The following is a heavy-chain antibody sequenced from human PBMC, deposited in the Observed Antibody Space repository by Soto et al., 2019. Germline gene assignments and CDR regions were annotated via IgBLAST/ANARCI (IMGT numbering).Heavy chain of an antibody. D-gene: IGHD3-3*01. CDR3: AKDGRVTIFGVVLYYYYYYMDV. J-gene: IGHJ6*03. CDR1: GFTFSSYG. CDR2: ISYDGSNK. Sequence: QVQLVESGGGVVQPGRSLRLSYAASGFTFSSYGMHWVRQAPGKGLEWVAVISYDGSNKYYADSVKGRFTISRDNSKNTLYLQMNSLRAEDTAVYYCAKDGRVTIFGVVLYYYYYYMDVWGKGTTVTVSS. V-gene: IGHV3-30*18.